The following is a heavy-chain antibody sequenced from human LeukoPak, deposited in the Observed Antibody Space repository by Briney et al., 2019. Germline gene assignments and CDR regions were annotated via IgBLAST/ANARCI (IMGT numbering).Heavy chain of an antibody. CDR2: ISYDGSNK. CDR1: GFTSSSYG. V-gene: IGHV3-30*18. CDR3: AKKEVAYYYGMDV. J-gene: IGHJ6*02. D-gene: IGHD5-24*01. Sequence: GGSLRLSCAASGFTSSSYGMHWVRQAPGKGLEWVAVISYDGSNKYYADSVKGRFTISRDNSKNTLYLQMNSLRAEDTAVYYCAKKEVAYYYGMDVWGRGTTVTVSS.